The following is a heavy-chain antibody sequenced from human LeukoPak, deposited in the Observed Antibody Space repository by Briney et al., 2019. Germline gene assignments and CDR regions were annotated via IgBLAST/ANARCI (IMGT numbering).Heavy chain of an antibody. CDR2: ISRSGATT. V-gene: IGHV3-23*01. Sequence: GGSLRLSCAASGFTFNNYAMDWVRQAPGKGLEWVSLISRSGATTYYADSVKGRFTISRDNSRNTLYLQMTSLRAEDTAVYYCARDPGDRWFFALWGRGTLVTVSS. D-gene: IGHD7-27*01. J-gene: IGHJ2*01. CDR1: GFTFNNYA. CDR3: ARDPGDRWFFAL.